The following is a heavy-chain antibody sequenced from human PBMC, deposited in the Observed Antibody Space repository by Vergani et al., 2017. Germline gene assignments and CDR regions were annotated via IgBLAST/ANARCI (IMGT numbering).Heavy chain of an antibody. D-gene: IGHD1-14*01. V-gene: IGHV3-33*01. J-gene: IGHJ5*02. Sequence: QVQLVESGGGVVQPGRSLRLSCAASGFTFNQYGMHWVRQAPGKGLEWVAVTWYDGNNKQYADSVKGRFTISRDYSKSTMYLQMNSLRDEDTGVYYCARDLRLLYNRGDPWGQGTLVTVAS. CDR1: GFTFNQYG. CDR2: TWYDGNNK. CDR3: ARDLRLLYNRGDP.